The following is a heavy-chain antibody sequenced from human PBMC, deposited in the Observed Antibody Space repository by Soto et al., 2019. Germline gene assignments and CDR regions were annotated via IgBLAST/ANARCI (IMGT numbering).Heavy chain of an antibody. Sequence: ASVKVSCKASGYTFTGYYMHWVRQAPGQGLEWMGWINPNSGGTNYAQKFQGRVTMTRDTSISTAYMELSRLRSDDTAVYSGASDMVRGFIRSSLYGMDVWGQGTTVTVSS. CDR2: INPNSGGT. CDR1: GYTFTGYY. CDR3: ASDMVRGFIRSSLYGMDV. D-gene: IGHD3-10*01. J-gene: IGHJ6*02. V-gene: IGHV1-2*02.